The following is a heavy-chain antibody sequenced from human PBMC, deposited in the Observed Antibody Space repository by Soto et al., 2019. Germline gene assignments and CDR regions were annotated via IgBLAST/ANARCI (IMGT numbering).Heavy chain of an antibody. CDR1: GGTFSSYA. Sequence: ASVKVSCKASGGTFSSYAISWVRQAPGQGLEWMGGIIPIFGTANYAQKFQGRVTITADESTSTAYMELSSLRSEDTAVYYCARSRAGSTLGFYYYGMDVWGQGTTVTVSS. V-gene: IGHV1-69*13. J-gene: IGHJ6*02. D-gene: IGHD3-16*01. CDR2: IIPIFGTA. CDR3: ARSRAGSTLGFYYYGMDV.